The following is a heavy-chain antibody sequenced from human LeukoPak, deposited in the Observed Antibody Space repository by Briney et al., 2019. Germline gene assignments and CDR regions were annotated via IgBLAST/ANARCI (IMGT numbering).Heavy chain of an antibody. V-gene: IGHV7-4-1*01. CDR3: ARSMGSWSLKGFDY. CDR2: INTNTGNP. Sequence: ASVKVSCKASGYIFTSYAMNWVRQAPGQGLEWMGWINTNTGNPTYARGFTGRFVFSLDTSVSTAYLQIRSLKAEDTAVYYCARSMGSWSLKGFDYWGQGTLVTVSS. D-gene: IGHD2-15*01. J-gene: IGHJ4*02. CDR1: GYIFTSYA.